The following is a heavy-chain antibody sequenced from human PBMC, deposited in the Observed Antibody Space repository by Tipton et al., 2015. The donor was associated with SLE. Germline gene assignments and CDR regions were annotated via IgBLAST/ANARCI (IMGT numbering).Heavy chain of an antibody. Sequence: GLVKSSETLSLTCTVSGGSISNHHWSWIRQSAGNRLEWIGRLNPSGGTNYNPSLKSRVTMSLDTSKKQFSLKLTSVTAADTAVYYCARYNSPSWFDPWGQGTLVTVSS. D-gene: IGHD6-19*01. CDR1: GGSISNHH. J-gene: IGHJ5*02. V-gene: IGHV4-4*07. CDR3: ARYNSPSWFDP. CDR2: LNPSGGT.